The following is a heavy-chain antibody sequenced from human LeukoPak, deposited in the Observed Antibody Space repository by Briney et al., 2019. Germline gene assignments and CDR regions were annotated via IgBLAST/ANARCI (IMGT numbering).Heavy chain of an antibody. Sequence: ASVKVSCKASGYTFTNYYVHWERQAPGQGLEWMGMINLSGGSTNYAQKFQGRVTMTRDTSTTTVYMELSSLRSEDTAIYYCARGGTYYYYGMDVWGQGTTVTVSS. V-gene: IGHV1-46*01. CDR1: GYTFTNYY. CDR3: ARGGTYYYYGMDV. J-gene: IGHJ6*02. CDR2: INLSGGST. D-gene: IGHD1-26*01.